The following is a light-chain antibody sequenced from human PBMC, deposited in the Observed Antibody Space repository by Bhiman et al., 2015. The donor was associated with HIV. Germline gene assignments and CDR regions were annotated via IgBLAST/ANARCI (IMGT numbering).Light chain of an antibody. Sequence: QSALTQPASVSGSPGQSITISCTGTTSDVGGYNYVSWYQQHPGKGPKLMIYDVSNRPSGVSNRFSGSKSGNTASLTISGLQAADEAYYYCSSYISSSTDNYVFGTGTKVTVL. CDR3: SSYISSSTDNYV. CDR2: DVS. CDR1: TSDVGGYNY. V-gene: IGLV2-14*03. J-gene: IGLJ1*01.